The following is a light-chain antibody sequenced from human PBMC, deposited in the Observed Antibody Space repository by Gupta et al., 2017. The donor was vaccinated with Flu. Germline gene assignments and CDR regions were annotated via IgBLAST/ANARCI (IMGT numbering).Light chain of an antibody. CDR3: YYRANTDNHIWV. Sequence: SSELTQDPAVSGALGQTVRITCQGDSLRNSYASWYQQKPGQDHVLRIESKNIRPSGIPARFAVSTSGNTAYSTLTSAQAEDEADDDYYYRANTDNHIWVFGGGTKLTVL. V-gene: IGLV3-19*01. CDR2: SKN. J-gene: IGLJ3*02. CDR1: SLRNSY.